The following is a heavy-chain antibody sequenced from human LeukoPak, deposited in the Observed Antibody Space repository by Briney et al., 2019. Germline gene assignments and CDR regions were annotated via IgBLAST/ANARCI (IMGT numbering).Heavy chain of an antibody. CDR3: ARDPRDCSGGSCYAGLYYMDV. Sequence: ASVKVSCKASGYTLTGYYMHWVRQAPGQGLEWMGWINPNSGGTNYAQKFQGRVTMTRDTSISTAYMELSRLRSDDTAVYYCARDPRDCSGGSCYAGLYYMDVWGKGTTVTVSS. V-gene: IGHV1-2*02. D-gene: IGHD2-15*01. CDR1: GYTLTGYY. CDR2: INPNSGGT. J-gene: IGHJ6*03.